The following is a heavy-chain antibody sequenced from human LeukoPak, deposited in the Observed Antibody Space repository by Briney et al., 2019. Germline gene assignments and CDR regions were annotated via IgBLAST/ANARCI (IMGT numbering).Heavy chain of an antibody. Sequence: ASVKVSCKASGYTFTSYGISWVRQAPGQGLEWMGWISAYDGNTNYAQKLQGRVTMTTDTSTSTAYMELRSLRSDDTAVYYCARGGRGIAAAGTSFDYWGQGTLVTVSS. V-gene: IGHV1-18*01. CDR2: ISAYDGNT. D-gene: IGHD6-13*01. J-gene: IGHJ4*02. CDR3: ARGGRGIAAAGTSFDY. CDR1: GYTFTSYG.